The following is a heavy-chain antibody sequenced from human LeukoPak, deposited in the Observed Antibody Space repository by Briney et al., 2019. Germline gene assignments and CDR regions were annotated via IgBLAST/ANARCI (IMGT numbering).Heavy chain of an antibody. D-gene: IGHD4-23*01. V-gene: IGHV3-48*02. CDR1: GFTFSDYS. CDR3: ARTRSKVGTPTFDY. Sequence: GGSLRLSCAASGFTFSDYSMNWVRQAPGKGLEWVSYTNSGSSTIYYVDSVEGRFTISRDNAKNSLYLQMNSLRDEDTAVYHCARTRSKVGTPTFDYWGQGTLVTVSS. CDR2: TNSGSSTI. J-gene: IGHJ4*02.